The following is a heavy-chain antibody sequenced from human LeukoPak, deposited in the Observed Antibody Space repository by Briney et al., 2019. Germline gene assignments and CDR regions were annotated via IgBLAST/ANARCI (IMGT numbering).Heavy chain of an antibody. J-gene: IGHJ5*02. CDR1: GFTFSSYW. D-gene: IGHD5-18*01. CDR3: ARVLGYGWFDP. Sequence: GGSLRLSCAASGFTFSSYWMSWVRQAPGKGLEWVANIKQDGSEKYYVDPVKGRFTISRDNAKNSLYLQMNSLRAEDTAVYYCARVLGYGWFDPWGQGTLVTVSS. CDR2: IKQDGSEK. V-gene: IGHV3-7*01.